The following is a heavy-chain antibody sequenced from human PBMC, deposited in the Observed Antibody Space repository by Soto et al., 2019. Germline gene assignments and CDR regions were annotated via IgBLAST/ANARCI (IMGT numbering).Heavy chain of an antibody. CDR2: ISYDGSNK. V-gene: IGHV3-30-3*01. D-gene: IGHD3-3*01. CDR3: AGGRFLEWLLYYGMDV. Sequence: QVQLVESGGGVVQPGRSLRLSCAASGFTFSSYAMHWVRQDPGKGLEWGAVISYDGSNKYYADSVKGRFTISRDNSKNTLYLQMNSLRVEDTAVYYCAGGRFLEWLLYYGMDVWGQGTTVTVSS. CDR1: GFTFSSYA. J-gene: IGHJ6*02.